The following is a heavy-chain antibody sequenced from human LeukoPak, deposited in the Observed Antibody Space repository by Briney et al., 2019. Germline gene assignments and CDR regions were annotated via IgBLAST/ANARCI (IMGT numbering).Heavy chain of an antibody. D-gene: IGHD3-22*01. J-gene: IGHJ4*02. V-gene: IGHV4-34*01. CDR3: ARRKSTYYYDSSGSPFDY. CDR2: INHSGST. Sequence: SETLSLTCAVYGGSFSGYYWSWIRQPPGKGLEWIGEINHSGSTNYNPSLKSRVTISVDTSKNQFSLKLSSVTAADTAVYYCARRKSTYYYDSSGSPFDYWGQGTLVTVSS. CDR1: GGSFSGYY.